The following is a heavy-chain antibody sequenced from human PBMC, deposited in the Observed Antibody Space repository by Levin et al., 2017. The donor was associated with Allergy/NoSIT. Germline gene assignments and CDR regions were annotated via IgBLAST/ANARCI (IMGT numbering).Heavy chain of an antibody. CDR2: IWYDGSNK. V-gene: IGHV3-33*01. Sequence: GESLKISCAASGFTFSSYGMHWVRQAPGKGLEWVAVIWYDGSNKYYADSVKGRFTISRDNSKNTLYLQMNSLRAEDTAVYYCARDYTAADNGMDVWGEGTTVTVSA. CDR3: ARDYTAADNGMDV. CDR1: GFTFSSYG. J-gene: IGHJ6*04. D-gene: IGHD5-18*01.